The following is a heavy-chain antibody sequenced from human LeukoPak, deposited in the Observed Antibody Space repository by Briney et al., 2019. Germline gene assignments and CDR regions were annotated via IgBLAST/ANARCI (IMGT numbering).Heavy chain of an antibody. CDR2: SSNSGYS. J-gene: IGHJ3*02. CDR3: APRLLSYDAFDI. Sequence: SETLSLTCTVSGGSISSYYWSWIRQSPGKGLEWIGYSSNSGYSNYNPSLKSRVTISVDTSKNQFSLKLSSVTAADTAVYYCAPRLLSYDAFDIWGQGTMVTVSS. V-gene: IGHV4-59*12. D-gene: IGHD2-2*01. CDR1: GGSISSYY.